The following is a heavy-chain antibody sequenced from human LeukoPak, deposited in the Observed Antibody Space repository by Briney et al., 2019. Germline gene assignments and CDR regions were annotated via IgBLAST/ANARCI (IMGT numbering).Heavy chain of an antibody. CDR2: ISAYNGNT. V-gene: IGHV1-18*01. CDR3: ARSRGEIVVVPVGLDV. CDR1: GYTFTSYG. J-gene: IGHJ6*02. D-gene: IGHD2-2*01. Sequence: GASVKVSCKASGYTFTSYGISWVRQAPGQGLEWMGWISAYNGNTNYAQKLQGRVTMTTDTSTSTAYMELRSLRSDDTAVYYCARSRGEIVVVPVGLDVWGQGTTVTVSS.